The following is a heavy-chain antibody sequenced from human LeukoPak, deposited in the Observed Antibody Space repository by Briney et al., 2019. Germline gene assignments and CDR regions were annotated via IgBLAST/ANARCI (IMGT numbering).Heavy chain of an antibody. D-gene: IGHD4-11*01. Sequence: GGSVRLSCGASGFTFSSYSMNWVRQAPGKGLEWVSYISSSSSTIYYADSVKGRFTISRDNAKNSLYLQMNSLRDEDTAVYYCARDYREDYKFDYWGQGTLVTVSS. CDR1: GFTFSSYS. V-gene: IGHV3-48*02. CDR3: ARDYREDYKFDY. CDR2: ISSSSSTI. J-gene: IGHJ4*02.